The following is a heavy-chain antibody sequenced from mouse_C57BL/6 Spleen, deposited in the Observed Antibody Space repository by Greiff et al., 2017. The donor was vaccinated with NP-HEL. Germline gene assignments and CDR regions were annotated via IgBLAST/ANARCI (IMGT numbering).Heavy chain of an antibody. V-gene: IGHV1-85*01. CDR1: GYTFTSYD. CDR2: IYPRDGST. CDR3: ARDRNYYGSRAWFAY. J-gene: IGHJ3*01. D-gene: IGHD1-1*01. Sequence: QVQLQQSGPELVKPGASVKLSCKASGYTFTSYDINWVKQRPGQGLEWIGWIYPRDGSTKYNEKFKGKATLTVDTSSSTAYMELHSLTSEDSAVYFCARDRNYYGSRAWFAYWGQGTLVTVSA.